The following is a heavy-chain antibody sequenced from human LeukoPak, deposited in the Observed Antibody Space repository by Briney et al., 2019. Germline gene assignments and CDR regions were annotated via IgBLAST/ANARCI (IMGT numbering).Heavy chain of an antibody. Sequence: SLRLSCAASGFTFDDYAMHWVRQAPGKGLEWVSGISWNSGSIGYADSVKGRFTISRDNSKNTLYLQMNSLRAEDTAVYYCAKDLTHRYDFWSGYYLDYWGQGTLVTVSS. CDR1: GFTFDDYA. CDR2: ISWNSGSI. V-gene: IGHV3-9*01. J-gene: IGHJ4*02. CDR3: AKDLTHRYDFWSGYYLDY. D-gene: IGHD3-3*01.